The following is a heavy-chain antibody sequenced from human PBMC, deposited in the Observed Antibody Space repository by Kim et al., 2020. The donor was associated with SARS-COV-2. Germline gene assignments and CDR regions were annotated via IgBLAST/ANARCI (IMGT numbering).Heavy chain of an antibody. D-gene: IGHD3-16*01. CDR1: GASMTSYTHY. CDR3: ARDKLGTSEMIYWYFDV. CDR2: IYKHGNT. Sequence: SETLSLTCTVSGASMTSYTHYWSWIRQPAGKGLEWIGRIYKHGNTLYNPSLKSRVTISMDTSKNQFSLNLNSVTAADTAVYYCARDKLGTSEMIYWYFDVWGRGTLVTVSS. V-gene: IGHV4-61*02. J-gene: IGHJ2*01.